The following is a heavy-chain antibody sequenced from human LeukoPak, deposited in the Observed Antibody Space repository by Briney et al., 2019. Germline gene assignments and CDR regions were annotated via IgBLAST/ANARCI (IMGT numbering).Heavy chain of an antibody. CDR1: GGSISSSSYY. V-gene: IGHV4-39*01. CDR3: ARGLRGYDTAVSDY. J-gene: IGHJ4*02. D-gene: IGHD5-12*01. CDR2: IYYSGST. Sequence: PSETLSLTCTVSGGSISSSSYYWGWVRQPPGKGLEWIGSIYYSGSTYYNPSLKSRVTISVDTSKNQFSLKLSSVTAADTAVYYCARGLRGYDTAVSDYWGQGTLVTVSS.